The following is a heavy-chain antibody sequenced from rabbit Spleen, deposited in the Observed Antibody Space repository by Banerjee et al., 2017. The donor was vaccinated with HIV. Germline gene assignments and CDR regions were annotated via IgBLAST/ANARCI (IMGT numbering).Heavy chain of an antibody. CDR2: IDPVFGNT. V-gene: IGHV1S7*01. Sequence: QLVESGGGLVQPGGSLKVSCKVSGFDFSSYYMTWVRQAPGKGLEWTGYIDPVFGNTYYASWVNGRFTISSDNAQNTVDLQMNSLTAADTATYFCARHAGYAGYGYVYLNLWGQGTLVTVS. J-gene: IGHJ4*01. CDR3: ARHAGYAGYGYVYLNL. D-gene: IGHD6-1*01. CDR1: GFDFSSYY.